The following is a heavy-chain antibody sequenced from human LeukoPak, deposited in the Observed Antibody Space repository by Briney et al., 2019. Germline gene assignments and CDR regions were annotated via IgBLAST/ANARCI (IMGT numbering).Heavy chain of an antibody. CDR2: INHSGST. J-gene: IGHJ5*02. D-gene: IGHD6-13*01. CDR1: GGSFSGYY. CDR3: ARAGRRSSSWYH. V-gene: IGHV4-34*01. Sequence: PSETLSLTCAVYGGSFSGYYWSWIRQPPGKGLEWVGEINHSGSTNYNPSLKSRVTISVDTSKNQFSLKLSSVTAADTAVYYCARAGRRSSSWYHWGQGTLVTVSS.